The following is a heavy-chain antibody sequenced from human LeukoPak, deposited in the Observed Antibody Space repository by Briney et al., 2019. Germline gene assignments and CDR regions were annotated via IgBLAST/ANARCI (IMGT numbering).Heavy chain of an antibody. CDR3: AYSGSYSGWFDP. D-gene: IGHD1-26*01. CDR1: GYTFTDYY. Sequence: GASVKVSCKASGYTFTDYYIDWVRQAPGQGLEWMGWINPNSGGTNYAQKFQGRVTMTRDTSISTAYMELSSLRFDDTAVYYCAYSGSYSGWFDPWGQGTLVTVSS. CDR2: INPNSGGT. V-gene: IGHV1-2*02. J-gene: IGHJ5*02.